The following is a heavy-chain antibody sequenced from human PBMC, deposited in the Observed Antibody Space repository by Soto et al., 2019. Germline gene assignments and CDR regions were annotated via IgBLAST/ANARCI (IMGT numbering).Heavy chain of an antibody. CDR3: AREVGYCSGGSCPILHYYYGMDV. CDR2: ISAYNGNT. V-gene: IGHV1-18*04. Sequence: QVQLVQSGAEVKKPGASVKVSCKASGYTFTSYGISWVRQAPGQGLEWMGWISAYNGNTNYAQKLQGRVTMTTDTYTSTAYMELRSLRSDDTAVYYCAREVGYCSGGSCPILHYYYGMDVWGQGTTVTVSS. J-gene: IGHJ6*02. CDR1: GYTFTSYG. D-gene: IGHD2-15*01.